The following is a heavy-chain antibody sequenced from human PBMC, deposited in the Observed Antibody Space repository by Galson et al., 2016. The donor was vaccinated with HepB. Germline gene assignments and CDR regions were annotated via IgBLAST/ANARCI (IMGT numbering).Heavy chain of an antibody. CDR3: ARIAAAGPYYFWMYG. D-gene: IGHD6-13*01. CDR2: IDWNDNK. CDR1: GFSLSTSGMR. Sequence: PALVKPTQTLTLTCTFSGFSLSTSGMRMNWVRQPPGKALEWLARIDWNDNKFYNASLKTRLTISKDTSKNRVVLTMTNMDPVDTATYYCARIAAAGPYYFWMYGWGQGT. J-gene: IGHJ6*02. V-gene: IGHV2-70*04.